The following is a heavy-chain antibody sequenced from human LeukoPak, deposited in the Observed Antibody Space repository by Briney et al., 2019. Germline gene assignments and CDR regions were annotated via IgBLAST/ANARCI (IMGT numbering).Heavy chain of an antibody. Sequence: SETLSLTCAVYGGSFSGYYWSWIRQPPGKGLEWIGEINHSGSTNYNPSLKSRVTISVDTSKNQFSLKLSSVTAADTAVYYCARGRRLLGYWGQGTLVTVSS. CDR1: GGSFSGYY. CDR3: ARGRRLLGY. CDR2: INHSGST. V-gene: IGHV4-34*01. J-gene: IGHJ4*02. D-gene: IGHD3-22*01.